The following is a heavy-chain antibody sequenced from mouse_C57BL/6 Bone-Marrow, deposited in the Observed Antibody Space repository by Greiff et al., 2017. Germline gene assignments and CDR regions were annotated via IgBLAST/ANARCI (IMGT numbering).Heavy chain of an antibody. V-gene: IGHV1-50*01. J-gene: IGHJ2*01. Sequence: QVQLQQPGAELVKPGASVKLSCKASGYTFTSYWMQWVKQRPGQGLEWIGEIDPSDSYTNYNQKFKGKATLTVDTSSSTAYMQLSSLTSEDSAVYYCARGGGWLYYFDYWGQGTTLTVSS. CDR1: GYTFTSYW. CDR2: IDPSDSYT. D-gene: IGHD2-2*01. CDR3: ARGGGWLYYFDY.